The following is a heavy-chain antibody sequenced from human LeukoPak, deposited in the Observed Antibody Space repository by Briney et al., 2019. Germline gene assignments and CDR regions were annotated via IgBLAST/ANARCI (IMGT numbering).Heavy chain of an antibody. D-gene: IGHD3-22*01. Sequence: PGRSLRLSCAASGFIFSSYGMHWVRQAPGKGLEWVARIWHDGSNDDYAASVKGRFTISRENSKNTLYLQMNSLRAEDTAIYYCAKVTGDYYDTSGAFNYWGQGTLVTVSS. CDR1: GFIFSSYG. V-gene: IGHV3-33*06. CDR3: AKVTGDYYDTSGAFNY. CDR2: IWHDGSND. J-gene: IGHJ4*02.